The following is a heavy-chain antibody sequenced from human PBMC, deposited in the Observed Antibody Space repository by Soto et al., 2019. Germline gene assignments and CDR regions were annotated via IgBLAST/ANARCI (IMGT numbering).Heavy chain of an antibody. CDR1: GFTFSSYA. V-gene: IGHV3-64D*06. Sequence: VGSLRLSCSASGFTFSSYAMDWVRQAPGKGLEYVSAISSNGGSTYYADSVKGRFTISRDNSKNTLYLQMSSLRAEDTAVYYCVRDRIAAAGTADYWGQGTLVTVSS. CDR3: VRDRIAAAGTADY. J-gene: IGHJ4*02. D-gene: IGHD6-13*01. CDR2: ISSNGGST.